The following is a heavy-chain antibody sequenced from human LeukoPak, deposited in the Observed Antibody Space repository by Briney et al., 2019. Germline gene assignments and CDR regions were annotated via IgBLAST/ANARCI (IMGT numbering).Heavy chain of an antibody. CDR3: SKDVVPDSGWDLDY. D-gene: IGHD6-19*01. CDR2: IYNSGSKT. V-gene: IGHV3-23*05. J-gene: IGHJ4*02. CDR1: GFSFSTYS. Sequence: PGGSLRLSCTASGFSFSTYSMTWVRQGPGKGLEWVSSIYNSGSKTFYADSVKGRFTISSDNSKNTLYLQMNSLTAEDTAIYYCSKDVVPDSGWDLDYWGQGTLVTVSS.